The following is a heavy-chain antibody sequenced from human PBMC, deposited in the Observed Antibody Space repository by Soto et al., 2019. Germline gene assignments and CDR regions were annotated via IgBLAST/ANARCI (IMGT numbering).Heavy chain of an antibody. CDR1: GGSIRSYY. V-gene: IGHV4-59*01. D-gene: IGHD1-20*01. CDR2: IYYSGIT. J-gene: IGHJ6*02. Sequence: NPSETLSLTCAVSGGSIRSYYWSWIRQPPGKGLEWIGYIYYSGITNYNPSLKSRVTISVDTSKNQFSLKLSSVTAADTAVYYCARYKSNYYYGMDVWGQGTTVTVSS. CDR3: ARYKSNYYYGMDV.